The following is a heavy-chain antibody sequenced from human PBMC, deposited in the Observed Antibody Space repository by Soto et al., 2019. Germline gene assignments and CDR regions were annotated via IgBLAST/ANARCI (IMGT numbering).Heavy chain of an antibody. D-gene: IGHD3-22*01. V-gene: IGHV1-46*01. Sequence: ASVKVSCKASGYSFISHYIHWVRQAPGQGLEWMGFINPSGGSATLAQKFQGRVTMTRDTSTSTVYMELTSLRSEDTAVYYCACTDYYDSSDWTSAFDIWGQGTMVTVSS. CDR2: INPSGGSA. CDR1: GYSFISHY. CDR3: ACTDYYDSSDWTSAFDI. J-gene: IGHJ3*02.